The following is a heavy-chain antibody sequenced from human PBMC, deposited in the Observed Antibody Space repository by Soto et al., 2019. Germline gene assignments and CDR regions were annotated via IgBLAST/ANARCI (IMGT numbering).Heavy chain of an antibody. CDR3: AREVAVGGVPPGGAFQI. CDR2: LWSDGSTT. V-gene: IGHV3-33*01. Sequence: PGGSLRLSCAASGFTLSNYAMHWVRQAPGKGLEWVAVLWSDGSTTYYSDSVEGRLTISRDISKSTLSLLMNSLRADDTAIYYCAREVAVGGVPPGGAFQIWGQGTMVTVSS. J-gene: IGHJ3*02. CDR1: GFTLSNYA. D-gene: IGHD6-19*01.